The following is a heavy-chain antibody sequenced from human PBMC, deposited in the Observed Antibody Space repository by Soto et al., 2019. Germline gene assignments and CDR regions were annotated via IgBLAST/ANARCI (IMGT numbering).Heavy chain of an antibody. CDR1: GYTFTSYG. V-gene: IGHV1-18*01. J-gene: IGHJ4*02. Sequence: QVQLVQSGAEVKKPGASVKVSCKASGYTFTSYGISWVRQAPGQGLEWMGWISAYNGNTNYAQNLQGRVTMTTDTPTSTAYMELRSLRSDDTAVYYCARARQYYDSSGYRGVVDYWGQGTLVTVSS. CDR3: ARARQYYDSSGYRGVVDY. CDR2: ISAYNGNT. D-gene: IGHD3-22*01.